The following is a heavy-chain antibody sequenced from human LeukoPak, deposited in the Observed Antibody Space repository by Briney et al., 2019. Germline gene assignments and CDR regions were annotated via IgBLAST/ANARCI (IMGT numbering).Heavy chain of an antibody. Sequence: GGSLRPSCAASGFTFSSYWMSWVRQAPGKGPEWVANIKQDGSEKYYVDSVKGRFTISRDNAKNSLYLQMNSLRAEDTAVYYCARDAFSRISVFGVVSDAFDIWGQGTMVTVSS. D-gene: IGHD3-3*01. J-gene: IGHJ3*02. CDR2: IKQDGSEK. CDR3: ARDAFSRISVFGVVSDAFDI. V-gene: IGHV3-7*01. CDR1: GFTFSSYW.